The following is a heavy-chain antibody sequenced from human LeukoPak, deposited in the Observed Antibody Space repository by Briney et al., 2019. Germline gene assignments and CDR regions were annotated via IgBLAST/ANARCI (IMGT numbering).Heavy chain of an antibody. CDR1: GFTFSSYW. J-gene: IGHJ4*02. Sequence: GGSLRLSCAASGFTFSSYWMHWVRQAPGKGLVWVSRINTDGSITNYADSVKGRFTISRDNAKNTPYLQMNSLRAEDTAVYYCARDGSISDYWGQGTLVIVSS. D-gene: IGHD1-26*01. CDR2: INTDGSIT. CDR3: ARDGSISDY. V-gene: IGHV3-74*01.